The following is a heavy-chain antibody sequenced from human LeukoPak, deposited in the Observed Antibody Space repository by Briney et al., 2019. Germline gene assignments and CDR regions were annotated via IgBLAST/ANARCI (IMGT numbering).Heavy chain of an antibody. D-gene: IGHD6-19*01. V-gene: IGHV3-11*04. J-gene: IGHJ4*02. CDR1: GFTFSDYY. CDR2: ISSSGSTV. Sequence: PGGSLRLSCAASGFTFSDYYMSWIRQAPGKGLEWVSYISSSGSTVSYADSVKGRFTISRDNAQNSLYLQMNSLRAEDTAVYYCARDRDSSGWYYFDYWGQGTLVTVSS. CDR3: ARDRDSSGWYYFDY.